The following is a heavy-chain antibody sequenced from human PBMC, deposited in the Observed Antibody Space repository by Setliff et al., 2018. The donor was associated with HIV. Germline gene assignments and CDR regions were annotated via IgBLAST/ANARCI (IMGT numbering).Heavy chain of an antibody. D-gene: IGHD5-12*01. Sequence: SVKVSCKASGDTFNSHAISWVRQAPGQGLEWMGGIIPIFGTPNYAQKFKGRLTITADESTSTVYMELRSLTSKDTAMYYCARDAGYIGSSWDRWGQGTLVTVSS. CDR3: ARDAGYIGSSWDR. V-gene: IGHV1-69*13. J-gene: IGHJ4*02. CDR1: GDTFNSHA. CDR2: IIPIFGTP.